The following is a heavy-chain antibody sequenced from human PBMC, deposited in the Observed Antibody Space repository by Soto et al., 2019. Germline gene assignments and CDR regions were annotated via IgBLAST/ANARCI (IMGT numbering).Heavy chain of an antibody. CDR3: VRDWESTTQTWGFGDS. CDR2: IIPIFGVT. Sequence: QVQVVQSGAEVKKPGSSVKVSCKASGGTFSSYTITWVRHAPGQGLEWLGRIIPIFGVTNYAQKFQDRLTMSADRPTTTAYMELSSLTSADTAVYYCVRDWESTTQTWGFGDSWGQGTLVTVSS. CDR1: GGTFSSYT. V-gene: IGHV1-69*04. D-gene: IGHD3-10*01. J-gene: IGHJ4*02.